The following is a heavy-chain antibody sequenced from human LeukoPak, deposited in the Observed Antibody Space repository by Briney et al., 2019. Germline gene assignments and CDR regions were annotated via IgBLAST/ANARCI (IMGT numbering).Heavy chain of an antibody. CDR1: GFIFSRYG. CDR2: IRYDGTNE. Sequence: GGSLRLSCVASGFIFSRYGMHWVRQGPGKGLEWVAFIRYDGTNEYYGDSVKGRFTVSRDNARNSLYLQMNSLRAEDTAVYYCARGEWSSSPFDYWGQGTLVTVSS. D-gene: IGHD2-8*01. CDR3: ARGEWSSSPFDY. J-gene: IGHJ4*02. V-gene: IGHV3-30*02.